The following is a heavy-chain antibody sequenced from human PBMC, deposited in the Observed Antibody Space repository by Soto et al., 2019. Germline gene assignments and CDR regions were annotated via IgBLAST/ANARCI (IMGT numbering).Heavy chain of an antibody. V-gene: IGHV3-7*01. Sequence: PGGSLRLSCAASGFTFSSYLMSWVRQAPGKGLEWVANIKQDGSEKYYVDSVKGRFTISRDNAKNSLYLQMNSLRAEDTAVYYCARGYCSGGSCYSTYAFDIWGQGTMVTVSS. J-gene: IGHJ3*02. CDR2: IKQDGSEK. CDR1: GFTFSSYL. D-gene: IGHD2-15*01. CDR3: ARGYCSGGSCYSTYAFDI.